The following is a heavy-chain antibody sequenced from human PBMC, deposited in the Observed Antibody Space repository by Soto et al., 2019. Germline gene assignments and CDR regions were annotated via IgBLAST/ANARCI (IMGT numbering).Heavy chain of an antibody. CDR3: ASADYGDYDS. Sequence: GPGVQKPGASVKVSCKASDFSFTSDHISWVRQAPGQSPEWMGWVNIYNGNTNYAPKLRGRVTMTTDTSTSTAYMELRSLTSDDTAVYYCASADYGDYDSWGQGTLVTVSS. CDR1: DFSFTSDH. V-gene: IGHV1-18*01. CDR2: VNIYNGNT. D-gene: IGHD4-17*01. J-gene: IGHJ5*01.